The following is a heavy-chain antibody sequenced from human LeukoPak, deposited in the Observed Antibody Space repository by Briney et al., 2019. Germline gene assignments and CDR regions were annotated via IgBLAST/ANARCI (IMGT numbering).Heavy chain of an antibody. V-gene: IGHV1-2*02. D-gene: IGHD2-2*01. CDR3: ARGRVPAAIADAFDI. CDR1: GYTFTGYY. CDR2: INPNSGGT. J-gene: IGHJ3*02. Sequence: ASVKVSCKASGYTFTGYYTHWVRQAPGQGLEWMGWINPNSGGTNYAQKFQGRVTMTRDTSISTAYMELSRLRSDDTAVYYCARGRVPAAIADAFDIWGQGTMVTVSS.